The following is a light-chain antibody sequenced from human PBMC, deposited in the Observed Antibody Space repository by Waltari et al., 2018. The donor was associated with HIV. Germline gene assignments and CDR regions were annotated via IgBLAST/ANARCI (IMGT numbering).Light chain of an antibody. CDR1: ESVHSN. Sequence: EILMTQSPATLSVSPGGGATLSCRASESVHSNLAWFQHKPGQAPRLLIYAASTRATGVPDRCSASGSGTDFTLTIRSLQSEDFAIYFCQQYHKRHETFGQGTKLEIK. J-gene: IGKJ2*01. CDR2: AAS. CDR3: QQYHKRHET. V-gene: IGKV3-15*01.